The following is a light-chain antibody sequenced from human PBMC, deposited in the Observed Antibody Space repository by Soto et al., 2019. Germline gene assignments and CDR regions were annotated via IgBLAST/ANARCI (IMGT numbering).Light chain of an antibody. CDR1: QSVLYSSNNKNY. V-gene: IGKV4-1*01. Sequence: DIVMTQSPDSLAVSLGERATINCKSSQSVLYSSNNKNYLAWYHQKPGQPPKLLIYWASTRESGVPDRFRGSGSGTDFTLTISSLQAEDVAVYYCQQYYSIPFTFGGGTKVEIK. CDR2: WAS. CDR3: QQYYSIPFT. J-gene: IGKJ4*01.